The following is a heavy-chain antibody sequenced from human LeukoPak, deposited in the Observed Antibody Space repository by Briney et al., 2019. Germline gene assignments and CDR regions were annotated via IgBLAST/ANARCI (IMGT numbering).Heavy chain of an antibody. D-gene: IGHD6-13*01. J-gene: IGHJ4*02. V-gene: IGHV4-30-2*01. Sequence: PSQTLSLTCAVSGGSISSGSHSWSWIRQPPGKGLEWIGYIYHSGTTYSNPSLKSRVTISVDRSKNQFSLKLSSVTAADTAVYYCARGEAATXTDIDYWGQGXXXXXSS. CDR2: IYHSGTT. CDR3: ARGEAATXTDIDY. CDR1: GGSISSGSHS.